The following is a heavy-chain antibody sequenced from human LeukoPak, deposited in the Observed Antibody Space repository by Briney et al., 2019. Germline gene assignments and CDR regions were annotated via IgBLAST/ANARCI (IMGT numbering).Heavy chain of an antibody. CDR2: ISSSGSVE. D-gene: IGHD1-26*01. CDR1: GFTFSSYE. Sequence: GGSLRLSCAASGFTFSSYEMSWVRQAPGKGLEWLSYISSSGSVEKYADSVKGRFTISRDNAKNTLYLQMDSLRAEDTAMYYCARGTGSYYSLGYWGQGTLVTVSS. CDR3: ARGTGSYYSLGY. J-gene: IGHJ4*02. V-gene: IGHV3-48*03.